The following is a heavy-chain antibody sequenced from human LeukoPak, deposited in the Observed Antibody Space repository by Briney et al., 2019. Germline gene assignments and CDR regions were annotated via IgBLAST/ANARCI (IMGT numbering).Heavy chain of an antibody. V-gene: IGHV4-59*04. D-gene: IGHD3-3*02. CDR1: GGSISSYY. Sequence: SETLSLTCTVSGGSISSYYWGWIRQPPGNGLQWIGYIFHSGNTDYKPSLKSRVTMSVDTSKNQFSLRLNSVTAADTAIYFCARHLQYSYHYYIDVWGKGTTVTVSS. J-gene: IGHJ6*03. CDR3: ARHLQYSYHYYIDV. CDR2: IFHSGNT.